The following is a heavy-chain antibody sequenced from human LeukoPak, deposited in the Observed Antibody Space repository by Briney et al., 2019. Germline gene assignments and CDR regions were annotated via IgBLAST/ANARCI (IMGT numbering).Heavy chain of an antibody. V-gene: IGHV3-30-3*01. D-gene: IGHD3-22*01. CDR2: ISYDGSNK. CDR1: GFTFSSYA. J-gene: IGHJ4*02. Sequence: GGSLRLSCAASGFTFSSYAMHWVRQAPGKGLEWVAVISYDGSNKYYADSVKGRFTISRDNSKNTLYLQMNSLRAEDTAVYYCARSYSSGAPGDYWGQGTLVTVSS. CDR3: ARSYSSGAPGDY.